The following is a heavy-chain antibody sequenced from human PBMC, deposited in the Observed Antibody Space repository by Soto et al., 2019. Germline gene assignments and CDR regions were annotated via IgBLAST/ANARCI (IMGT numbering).Heavy chain of an antibody. Sequence: SVKVSCKVSGYTLTELSMHWVRQAPGKGLEWMGGFDPEDGETIYAQKFQGRVTMTEDTSTDTAYMELSSLRSEDTAVYYCATVYSSVIGNNDAFDIWGQGTMVTVSS. CDR2: FDPEDGET. CDR1: GYTLTELS. D-gene: IGHD3-22*01. V-gene: IGHV1-24*01. CDR3: ATVYSSVIGNNDAFDI. J-gene: IGHJ3*02.